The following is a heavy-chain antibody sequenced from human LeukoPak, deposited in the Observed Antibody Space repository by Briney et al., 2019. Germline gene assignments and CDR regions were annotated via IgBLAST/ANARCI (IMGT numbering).Heavy chain of an antibody. CDR3: ARGGAAAGTNWFDP. CDR2: INPNSGGT. J-gene: IGHJ5*02. V-gene: IGHV1-2*02. CDR1: GYTFTGYY. D-gene: IGHD6-13*01. Sequence: GASVKVSCKASGYTFTGYYMHWVRQAPGQGLEWMGWINPNSGGTNYAEKFQGRVTMTRDTSISTAYMELSRLRSDDTAVYYCARGGAAAGTNWFDPWGQGTLVTVSS.